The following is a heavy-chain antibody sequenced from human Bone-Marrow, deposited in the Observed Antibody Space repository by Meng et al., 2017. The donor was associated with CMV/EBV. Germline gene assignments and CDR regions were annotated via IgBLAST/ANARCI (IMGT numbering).Heavy chain of an antibody. D-gene: IGHD3-22*01. CDR1: GGTFSSYA. J-gene: IGHJ4*02. Sequence: KASGGTFSSYAIRWGRQAPGQGLEWMGGIIPIFGTANYAQKFQGRVTITTDESTSTDYMELSSLRSEDTAVYYCARAMIGNVPPDYWGQGTLVTVSS. CDR3: ARAMIGNVPPDY. CDR2: IIPIFGTA. V-gene: IGHV1-69*05.